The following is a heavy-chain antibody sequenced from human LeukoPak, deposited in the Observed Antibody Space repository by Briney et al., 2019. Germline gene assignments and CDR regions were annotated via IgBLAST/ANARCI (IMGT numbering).Heavy chain of an antibody. CDR3: AKGAFGEFVY. J-gene: IGHJ4*02. D-gene: IGHD3-10*01. Sequence: PGGSLRLSCAASGFTFSGSAMHWVRQASGKGLEWVGRIRSKPNNYATAYAASVKGRFTISRDDSKNTAYLQMNSLRAEDTAVYYCAKGAFGEFVYWGQGTLVTVSS. CDR2: IRSKPNNYAT. V-gene: IGHV3-73*01. CDR1: GFTFSGSA.